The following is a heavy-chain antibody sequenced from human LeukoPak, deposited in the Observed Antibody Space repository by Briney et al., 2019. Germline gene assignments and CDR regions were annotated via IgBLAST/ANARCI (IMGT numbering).Heavy chain of an antibody. CDR3: ARGGLMSSYDSSYCDY. V-gene: IGHV3-21*01. CDR1: VFTLRTFS. J-gene: IGHJ4*02. CDR2: ISSSSSYI. D-gene: IGHD3-22*01. Sequence: GGSLRLSCAASVFTLRTFSMNSVRQAPGKGLEWVSSISSSSSYIYYADSVKGRFTISRDNAKNSLHLQMNSLRAEDTAVYYCARGGLMSSYDSSYCDYWGQGTLVTVSS.